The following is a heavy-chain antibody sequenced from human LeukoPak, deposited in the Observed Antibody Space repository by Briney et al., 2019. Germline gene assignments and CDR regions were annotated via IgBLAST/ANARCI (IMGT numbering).Heavy chain of an antibody. D-gene: IGHD6-6*01. V-gene: IGHV4-39*01. Sequence: PSETLSLTCTVSGGSISSSSYYWGWIRQPPGKGLEWIGSIYYSGSTYYNPSLKSRVTISVDTSKNQFSLKLSSVTAADTAVYYCARHPFVVQLVVDPNNWFDPWGQGTLVTVSS. CDR3: ARHPFVVQLVVDPNNWFDP. J-gene: IGHJ5*02. CDR1: GGSISSSSYY. CDR2: IYYSGST.